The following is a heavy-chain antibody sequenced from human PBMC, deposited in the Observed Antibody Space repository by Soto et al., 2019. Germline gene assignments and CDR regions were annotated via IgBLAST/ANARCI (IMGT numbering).Heavy chain of an antibody. CDR3: ERERPRNGFDV. CDR2: ISYDGGNK. Sequence: XGSLRLSCAASRFTFGDYTMHWVRQAPGKGLEWVALISYDGGNKYYADSVKGRFTISRDNSKNTLYLQMNSPRAEDTAVYYCERERPRNGFDVWGQGTMVTVSS. CDR1: RFTFGDYT. J-gene: IGHJ3*01. V-gene: IGHV3-30-3*01.